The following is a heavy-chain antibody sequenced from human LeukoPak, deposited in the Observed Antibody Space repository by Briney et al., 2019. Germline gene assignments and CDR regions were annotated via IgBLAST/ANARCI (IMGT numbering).Heavy chain of an antibody. CDR1: VFTFSSYG. V-gene: IGHV3-21*04. Sequence: PGGSLRLSCAASVFTFSSYGMHWVRQAPGKGLEWVSSISSIVTYIYYADSLKGRFTVSRDNTKNSLYLQMNSLRAEDTAVYYCAKVDVAGAFGYFDLWGRGTLVTVSS. J-gene: IGHJ2*01. D-gene: IGHD6-19*01. CDR2: ISSIVTYI. CDR3: AKVDVAGAFGYFDL.